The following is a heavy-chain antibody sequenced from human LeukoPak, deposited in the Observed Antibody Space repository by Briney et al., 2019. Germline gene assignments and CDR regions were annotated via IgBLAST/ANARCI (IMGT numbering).Heavy chain of an antibody. V-gene: IGHV3-30*04. CDR2: ISYDGSNK. D-gene: IGHD5-18*01. CDR3: ASGGFYSYDYWFDP. Sequence: GGSLRLSCAASGFTFSSYAMHWVRQAPGKGLEWVAVISYDGSNKYYADSVKGRFTISRDNSKNTLYLQMNSLRAEDTAVYYCASGGFYSYDYWFDPWGQGTLVTVSS. CDR1: GFTFSSYA. J-gene: IGHJ5*02.